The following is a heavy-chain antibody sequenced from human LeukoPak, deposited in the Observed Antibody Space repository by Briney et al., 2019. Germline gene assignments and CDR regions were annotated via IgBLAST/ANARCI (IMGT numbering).Heavy chain of an antibody. CDR3: ARDEGWYSDY. CDR1: QFSFNTHS. CDR2: ISSSSSTI. D-gene: IGHD6-19*01. V-gene: IGHV3-48*04. J-gene: IGHJ4*02. Sequence: GGSLRLSCAASQFSFNTHSMSWVRQAPGKGLEWVSYISSSSSTIYYADSVKGRFTISRDNAKNSLYLQMNSLRAEDTAVYYCARDEGWYSDYWGQGTLVTVSS.